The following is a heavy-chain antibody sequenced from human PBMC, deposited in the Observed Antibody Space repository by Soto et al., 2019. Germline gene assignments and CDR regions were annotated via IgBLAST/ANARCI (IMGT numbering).Heavy chain of an antibody. J-gene: IGHJ4*02. CDR3: AKGYCSTTSCSFDY. D-gene: IGHD2-2*01. V-gene: IGHV3-23*01. CDR1: GFTFTNFA. Sequence: QAGGSLRLSCAASGFTFTNFAMNWVRQAPGKGLEWVSVISGSADTAYSADSVKGRFTISRDNSKNTVYLQMNSLRAEDTARYYCAKGYCSTTSCSFDYWGQGILVTVSS. CDR2: ISGSADTA.